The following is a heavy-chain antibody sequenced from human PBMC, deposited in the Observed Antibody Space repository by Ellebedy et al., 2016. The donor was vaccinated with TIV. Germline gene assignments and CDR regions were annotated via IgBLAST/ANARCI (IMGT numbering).Heavy chain of an antibody. D-gene: IGHD2/OR15-2a*01. CDR3: ARDVRPNIGNF. V-gene: IGHV3-66*01. CDR1: GSSVNTDY. J-gene: IGHJ4*02. Sequence: GGSLRLSCAVSGSSVNTDYMSWVRQAPGKGPEWVSILYGDDRAFYSDAVEGRFFISRDNSQNMLYLQMNSLGVEDTAVYFCARDVRPNIGNFWGQGTLVTVPS. CDR2: LYGDDRA.